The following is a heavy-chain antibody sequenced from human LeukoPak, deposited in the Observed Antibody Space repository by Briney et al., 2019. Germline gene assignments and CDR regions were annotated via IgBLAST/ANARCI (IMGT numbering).Heavy chain of an antibody. CDR2: INPNSDGT. CDR3: ARVSLEGDILTGYLLGLIDY. D-gene: IGHD3-9*01. J-gene: IGHJ4*02. CDR1: GYTFTGYY. V-gene: IGHV1-2*02. Sequence: GASVKVSCKASGYTFTGYYMHWVRQAPGQGLEWMGWINPNSDGTNYAQKFQGRVTMTRDTSISTTYMELSRLRSDDTAVYYCARVSLEGDILTGYLLGLIDYWGQGTLVTVSS.